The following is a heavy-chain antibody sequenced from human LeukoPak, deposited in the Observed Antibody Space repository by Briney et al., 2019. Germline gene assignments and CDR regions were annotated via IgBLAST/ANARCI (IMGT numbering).Heavy chain of an antibody. CDR3: TSQTPY. V-gene: IGHV3-15*01. J-gene: IGHJ4*01. CDR2: IKSKMDDGTA. CDR1: GLTFSNAW. Sequence: GSLRLSCTASGLTFSNAWMSWVRQAPGKGREWVGRIKSKMDDGTAQYAAPVKGRFTISRDDSKNTLYLQMNSLKTEDTAVYYCTSQTPYWGHGTLVTVSS.